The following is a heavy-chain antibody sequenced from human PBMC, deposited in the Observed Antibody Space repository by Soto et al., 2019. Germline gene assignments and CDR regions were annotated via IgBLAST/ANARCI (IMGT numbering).Heavy chain of an antibody. Sequence: EVQLVESGGGLVQPGGSLRLSCAASGFTFSSYAMHWVRQAPGKGLEYVSVITSSGGNTDYASSVKGRFTISRDNSKNTLYLQMGSLRAEDMAVYYCARRIPFGYGIDVWGQGTTVTVSS. J-gene: IGHJ6*02. CDR2: ITSSGGNT. V-gene: IGHV3-64*01. CDR3: ARRIPFGYGIDV. CDR1: GFTFSSYA. D-gene: IGHD2-21*01.